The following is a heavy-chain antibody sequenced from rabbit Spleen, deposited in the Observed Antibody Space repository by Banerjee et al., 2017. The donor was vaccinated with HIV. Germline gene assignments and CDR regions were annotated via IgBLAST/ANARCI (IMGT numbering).Heavy chain of an antibody. CDR1: GFTFSSSYY. V-gene: IGHV1S45*01. Sequence: QEQLVESGGDLVKPGASLTLTCTASGFTFSSSYYMCWVRQAPGKGLEWIACIYTGGSGSTAYASWAKGRFTISKTSSTTVTLQMTSLTAADTATYFCARDLAGVVGWNLNLWGQGTLVTVS. CDR3: ARDLAGVVGWNLNL. CDR2: IYTGGSGST. J-gene: IGHJ4*01. D-gene: IGHD4-1*01.